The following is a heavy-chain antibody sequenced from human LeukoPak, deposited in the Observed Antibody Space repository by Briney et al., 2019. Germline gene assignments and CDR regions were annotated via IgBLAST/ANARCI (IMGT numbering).Heavy chain of an antibody. CDR3: AKAGLEPPPGYYYYGMDV. CDR1: GFTFSSYG. V-gene: IGHV3-30*18. D-gene: IGHD1-1*01. CDR2: ISYDGSNK. Sequence: GGSLRLSCAASGFTFSSYGMHWVRQAPGKGLEWVAVISYDGSNKYYADSVKGRFTISRDNSKNTLYLQMNSLRAEDTAVYYCAKAGLEPPPGYYYYGMDVWGQGTTVTVSS. J-gene: IGHJ6*02.